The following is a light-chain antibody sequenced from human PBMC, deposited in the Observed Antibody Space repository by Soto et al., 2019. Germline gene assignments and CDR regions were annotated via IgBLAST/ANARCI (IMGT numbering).Light chain of an antibody. Sequence: DIQMTQSPSTLSASVGDRVTITCRASQSISNWLAWYQQKPGKAPKLLIYKASTLESVVPSRFSGSGSGTESTLTISSLHPDDFATYYCQQYNSYALTFGGGTKVEIK. CDR3: QQYNSYALT. J-gene: IGKJ4*01. CDR2: KAS. V-gene: IGKV1-5*03. CDR1: QSISNW.